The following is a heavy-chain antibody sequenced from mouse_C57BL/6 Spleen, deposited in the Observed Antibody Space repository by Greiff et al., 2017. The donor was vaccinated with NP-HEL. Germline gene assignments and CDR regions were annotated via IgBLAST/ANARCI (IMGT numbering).Heavy chain of an antibody. CDR3: AREAYYSNYAMDY. Sequence: QVQLQQPGAELVKPGASVKLSCKASGYTFTSYWMHWVKQRPGQGLEWIGMIHPNSGSTNYNEKFKSKATLTVDKSSSTAYMQRSSLTSEDSAVYYLAREAYYSNYAMDYWGQGTSVTVSS. CDR1: GYTFTSYW. D-gene: IGHD2-5*01. CDR2: IHPNSGST. V-gene: IGHV1-64*01. J-gene: IGHJ4*01.